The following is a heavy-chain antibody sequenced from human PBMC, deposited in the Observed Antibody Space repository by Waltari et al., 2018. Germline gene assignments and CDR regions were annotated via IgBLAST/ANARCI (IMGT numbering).Heavy chain of an antibody. CDR1: GFTFSSYW. V-gene: IGHV3-7*01. J-gene: IGHJ4*02. CDR3: ARDGFGGSYLKGY. CDR2: IKQDGSEK. D-gene: IGHD1-26*01. Sequence: EVQLVESGGGLVQPGGSLRLSCAAPGFTFSSYWLRWVRQAPGKGLEWVANIKQDGSEKYYVDSVKGRFTISRDNAKNSLYLQMNSLRAEDTAVYYCARDGFGGSYLKGYWGQGTLVTVSS.